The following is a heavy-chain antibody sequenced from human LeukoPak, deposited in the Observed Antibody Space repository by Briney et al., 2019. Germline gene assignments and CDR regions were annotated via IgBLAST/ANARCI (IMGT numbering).Heavy chain of an antibody. J-gene: IGHJ4*02. CDR3: ARAPTRLTIFGVVISLDY. Sequence: ASVKVSCKASGYTFTSYDINWVRQATGQGLEWMGWMNPNSGNTGYAQKFQGRVTMTRNTSISTAYMELSSLRSEDTAAYYCARAPTRLTIFGVVISLDYWGQGTLVTVSS. V-gene: IGHV1-8*01. CDR2: MNPNSGNT. D-gene: IGHD3-3*01. CDR1: GYTFTSYD.